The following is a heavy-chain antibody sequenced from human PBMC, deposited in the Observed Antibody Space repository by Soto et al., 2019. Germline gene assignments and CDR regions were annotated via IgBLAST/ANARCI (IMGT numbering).Heavy chain of an antibody. V-gene: IGHV2-5*01. CDR1: GFSLYTSGVG. D-gene: IGHD3-22*01. J-gene: IGHJ5*02. CDR3: ARISRDMSSGYYKYNYFDP. CDR2: IYWNDDR. Sequence: GPTLVNPTQTLTLTCTFSGFSLYTSGVGVGWIRQPPGKALKWLALIYWNDDRRYSPSLRGRLTITKDTSKNQVVLTMTNMEPVDTATYYCARISRDMSSGYYKYNYFDPWGQGTLVTVSS.